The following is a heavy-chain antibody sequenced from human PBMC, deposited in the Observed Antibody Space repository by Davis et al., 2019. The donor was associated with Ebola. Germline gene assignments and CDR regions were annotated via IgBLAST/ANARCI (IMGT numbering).Heavy chain of an antibody. D-gene: IGHD2-2*01. CDR3: AREYCSSTSCYFDY. J-gene: IGHJ4*02. Sequence: GRFTISRDDAKDSLYLYMNSLRDDDTAVYYCAREYCSSTSCYFDYWGQGTLVTVSS. V-gene: IGHV3-48*02.